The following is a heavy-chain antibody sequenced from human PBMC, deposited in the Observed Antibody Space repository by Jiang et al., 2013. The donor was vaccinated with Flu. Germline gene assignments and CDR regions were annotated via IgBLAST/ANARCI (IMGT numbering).Heavy chain of an antibody. D-gene: IGHD1-1*01. CDR1: GFTFDDFG. J-gene: IGHJ3*02. V-gene: IGHV3-20*04. CDR3: ARGRSASRTGGAYDI. Sequence: QLVESGGGLVQPGGSLRLSCAASGFTFDDFGMTWVRQVPGKGLEWVSGTNWNGGTTGYADSVKGRFTISRDNANNSLYLQMNSLRAEDTALYYCARGRSASRTGGAYDIWGLGTMVTVSS. CDR2: TNWNGGTT.